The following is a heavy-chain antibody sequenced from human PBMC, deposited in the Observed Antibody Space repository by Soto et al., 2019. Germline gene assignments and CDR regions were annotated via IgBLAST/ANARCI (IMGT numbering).Heavy chain of an antibody. Sequence: EVQLLESGGGLVQPGGSLGLSCAASGFTFSNYSMRWVRQAPGKGLEWVSTITGSGSHAYYADSVKGRFTISNDISKSTLFLHMNSLSAEDTAVYYCAKDGSGRWAMDAWGQGTTVTVSS. J-gene: IGHJ6*02. CDR3: AKDGSGRWAMDA. CDR1: GFTFSNYS. V-gene: IGHV3-23*01. D-gene: IGHD3-10*01. CDR2: ITGSGSHA.